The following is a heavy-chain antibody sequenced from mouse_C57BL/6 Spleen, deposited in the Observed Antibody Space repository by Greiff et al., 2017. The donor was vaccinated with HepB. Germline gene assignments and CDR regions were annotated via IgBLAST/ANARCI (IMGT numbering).Heavy chain of an antibody. CDR1: GYAFSSSW. J-gene: IGHJ4*01. D-gene: IGHD2-3*01. CDR3: ARSPGLLYYAMDY. CDR2: IYPGDGDT. V-gene: IGHV1-82*01. Sequence: VQLQQSGPELVKPGASVKISCKASGYAFSSSWMNWVKQRPGKGLEWIGRIYPGDGDTNYNGKFKGKATLTADKSSSTAYMHRSSLTSEDSAVYFCARSPGLLYYAMDYWGQGTSVTVSS.